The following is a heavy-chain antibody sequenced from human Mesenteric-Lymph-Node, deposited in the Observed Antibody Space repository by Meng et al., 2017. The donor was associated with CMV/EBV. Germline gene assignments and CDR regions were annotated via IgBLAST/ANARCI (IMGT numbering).Heavy chain of an antibody. Sequence: GESLKISCKGSGYTFTSSWIGWVRQMPGKGLEWMGIIYPGDSDTRYSPSFQGQVTISVDESISTTYLQWSSLKASDSAMYYCARSDLYCSSSTCSLHYFDYWGQGTLVTVSS. J-gene: IGHJ4*02. CDR2: IYPGDSDT. CDR1: GYTFTSSW. D-gene: IGHD2-15*01. V-gene: IGHV5-51*01. CDR3: ARSDLYCSSSTCSLHYFDY.